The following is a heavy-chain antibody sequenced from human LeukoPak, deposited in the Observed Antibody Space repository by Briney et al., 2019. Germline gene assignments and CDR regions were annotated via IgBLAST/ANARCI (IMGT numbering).Heavy chain of an antibody. CDR2: INHSGST. V-gene: IGHV4-34*01. Sequence: SETLSLTCAVYGGSFSGYHWSWIRQPPGKGLEWIGEINHSGSTNYNPPLKSRVTISINTSKNQFSLKLSSVTAADTAVYYCARADSGYDSDWFDPWGQGTLVTVSS. D-gene: IGHD5-12*01. CDR3: ARADSGYDSDWFDP. CDR1: GGSFSGYH. J-gene: IGHJ5*02.